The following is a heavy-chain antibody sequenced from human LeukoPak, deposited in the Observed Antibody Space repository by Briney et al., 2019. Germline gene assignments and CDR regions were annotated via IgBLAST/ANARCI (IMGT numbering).Heavy chain of an antibody. CDR1: RFTYNSYA. CDR3: ARGGTEGPPGQPFDY. CDR2: IGGSNGVT. J-gene: IGHJ4*02. Sequence: GGSLRLSCAASRFTYNSYAMSWVRQAPGKGLEWVSVIGGSNGVTFYVGSVKGRFTISRDNSKDTLYLQMNSLRAEDTAVYYCARGGTEGPPGQPFDYWGQGTLVTVSS. D-gene: IGHD1-26*01. V-gene: IGHV3-23*01.